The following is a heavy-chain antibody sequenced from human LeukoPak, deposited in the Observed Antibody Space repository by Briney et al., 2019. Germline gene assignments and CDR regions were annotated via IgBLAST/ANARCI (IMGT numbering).Heavy chain of an antibody. V-gene: IGHV4-39*07. J-gene: IGHJ5*01. CDR3: ARQIAVVEPTDPNWFDS. D-gene: IGHD2-21*01. CDR1: GGSISSSSFC. Sequence: SETLSLTCTVSGGSISSSSFCWGWIRQPPGKGLEWIVSIFYSGNTYYTPSLQSRVTMSLDTSKSQFSLSLTSVTAADTAVYYCARQIAVVEPTDPNWFDSWGQGTLVTVSS. CDR2: IFYSGNT.